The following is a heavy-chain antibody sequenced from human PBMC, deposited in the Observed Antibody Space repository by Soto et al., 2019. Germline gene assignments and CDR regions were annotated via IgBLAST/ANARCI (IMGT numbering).Heavy chain of an antibody. J-gene: IGHJ5*02. CDR3: ARRGRAAGTDWWFDT. Sequence: SETLSLTCTVSGGSISSSSFHWGWIRQPPGKGLEWIGSIYYSGSTYYSPSLKSRVTISVDTSKNQFSLKLSSVTAADTAVYYCARRGRAAGTDWWFDTLCQETLNSVSS. D-gene: IGHD6-13*01. CDR1: GGSISSSSFH. CDR2: IYYSGST. V-gene: IGHV4-39*01.